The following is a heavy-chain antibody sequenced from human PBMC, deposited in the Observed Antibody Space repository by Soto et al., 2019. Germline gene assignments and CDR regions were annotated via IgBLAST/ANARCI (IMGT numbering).Heavy chain of an antibody. D-gene: IGHD6-6*01. CDR1: GFTFSSYA. CDR3: AKEVIAARPYYFDY. V-gene: IGHV3-23*01. J-gene: IGHJ4*02. Sequence: LRLSCAASGFTFSSYAVSWARQTPGKGLGWVSTISASGAYTYYADSVKGRFTISRDNSKNTLYLQMRSLRAGDTATYYCAKEVIAARPYYFDYWGQGTLVTVSS. CDR2: ISASGAYT.